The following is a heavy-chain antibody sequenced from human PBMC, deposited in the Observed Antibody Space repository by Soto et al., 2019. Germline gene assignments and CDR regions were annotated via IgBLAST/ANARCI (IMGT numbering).Heavy chain of an antibody. D-gene: IGHD3-22*01. CDR2: IYYSGST. J-gene: IGHJ5*02. CDR1: GGSISSGGYY. Sequence: TSETLSLTCTVSGGSISSGGYYWSWIRQHPGKGLEWIGYIYYSGSTYYNPSLKSRVTISVDTSKNQFSLKLSSVTAADTAVYYCAREYYDSSGILGWFDPWGQGTLVTVSS. V-gene: IGHV4-31*03. CDR3: AREYYDSSGILGWFDP.